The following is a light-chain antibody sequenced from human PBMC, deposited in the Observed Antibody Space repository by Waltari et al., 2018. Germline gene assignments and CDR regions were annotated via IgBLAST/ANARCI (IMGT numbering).Light chain of an antibody. CDR1: SSNIGNNH. CDR3: GGWDDSLNGWV. CDR2: RNN. V-gene: IGLV1-47*01. Sequence: QSVMTQPPSASGTPGQRVPISCSGSSSNIGNNHVYWYQQLPGTAPKLLIYRNNQRPSGVPDRFSVSKSGTSASLAISGLRSEDEADYYCGGWDDSLNGWVFGGGTKLTVL. J-gene: IGLJ3*02.